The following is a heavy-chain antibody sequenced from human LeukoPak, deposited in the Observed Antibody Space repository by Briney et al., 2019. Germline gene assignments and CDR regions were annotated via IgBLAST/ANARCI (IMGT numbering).Heavy chain of an antibody. J-gene: IGHJ6*02. D-gene: IGHD6-19*01. V-gene: IGHV6-1*01. CDR1: GDTVSSNSAA. Sequence: SQTLSLTCAISGDTVSSNSAAWNWIRQSPSRGLEWLGRTYYRSRWYNDYAVSVKSRITINPDTSKNQFSLQLNSVTPEGTAVDYCARDLLQSEGMDVWGQGTTVTVSS. CDR2: TYYRSRWYN. CDR3: ARDLLQSEGMDV.